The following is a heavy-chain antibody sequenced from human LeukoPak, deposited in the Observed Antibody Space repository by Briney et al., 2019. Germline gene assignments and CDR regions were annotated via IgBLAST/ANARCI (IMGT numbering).Heavy chain of an antibody. CDR2: IRNEGDNE. CDR3: ARSSGGLDYYYYMDV. D-gene: IGHD6-19*01. Sequence: GGSLRFSCAPSGFIFSSYGMHWVRQAPGKGLEWVAFIRNEGDNEDYEVSVKGRFTISRDNSKNTLYLQMNSLRPEDTALYYCARSSGGLDYYYYMDVWGKGTTVAVSS. J-gene: IGHJ6*03. CDR1: GFIFSSYG. V-gene: IGHV3-30*02.